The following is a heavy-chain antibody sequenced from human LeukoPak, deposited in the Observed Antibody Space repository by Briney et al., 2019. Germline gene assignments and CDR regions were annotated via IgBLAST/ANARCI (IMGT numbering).Heavy chain of an antibody. V-gene: IGHV4-59*01. CDR2: IYYSGST. CDR3: ARDTMSATPPSYYYGMDV. CDR1: AGSISSYY. D-gene: IGHD3-3*01. Sequence: PSETLSLTCTVSAGSISSYYWSWIRQRPGNGLEGMGYIYYSGSTNYNPSLKGRVTISVDTSKNQFSLKLSSVTAADTAVYYCARDTMSATPPSYYYGMDVWGQGTTVTVSS. J-gene: IGHJ6*02.